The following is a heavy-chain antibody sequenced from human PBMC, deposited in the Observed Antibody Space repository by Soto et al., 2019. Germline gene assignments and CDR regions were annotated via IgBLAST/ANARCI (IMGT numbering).Heavy chain of an antibody. V-gene: IGHV3-72*01. CDR3: ARVIVVVAGTTHHYYFDY. CDR1: GFTFSDHY. D-gene: IGHD2-15*01. J-gene: IGHJ4*02. Sequence: GGSLRLSCAGSGFTFSDHYMDWVRQAPGKGLEWVGRSRNKTKGYTTGYAGSVKGRFTMSRDESKSSLYLQMNSLKIEDTAVYYCARVIVVVAGTTHHYYFDYWGQGTLVTVSS. CDR2: SRNKTKGYTT.